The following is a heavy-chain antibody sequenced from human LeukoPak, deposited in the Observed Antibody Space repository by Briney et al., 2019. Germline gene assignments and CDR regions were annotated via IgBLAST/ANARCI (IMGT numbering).Heavy chain of an antibody. Sequence: ASVKVSCKASGYTFTSYGISWVRQAPGQGLEWMGWISAYSGNTNYAQKLQGRVTMTTDTSTSTAYMELRSLTSDDTAVYYCARETYSNILTGTDYWGPGTLVTVSS. CDR2: ISAYSGNT. J-gene: IGHJ4*02. CDR3: ARETYSNILTGTDY. D-gene: IGHD3-9*01. V-gene: IGHV1-18*01. CDR1: GYTFTSYG.